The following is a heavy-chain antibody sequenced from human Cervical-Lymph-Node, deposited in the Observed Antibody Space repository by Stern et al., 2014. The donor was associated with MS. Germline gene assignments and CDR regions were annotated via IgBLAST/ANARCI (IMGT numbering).Heavy chain of an antibody. Sequence: ESCPAMVKPTQTLTLTCTFSGFSLSTSGMRVSWIRQPPGKALEWLARIDWDNTEFYSPSLKTRLTISKDTSRNQVVLVMTNMDPTDTATYFCARSYNWSPFDPWGQGTLVTVSS. D-gene: IGHD1-1*01. V-gene: IGHV2-70*04. CDR3: ARSYNWSPFDP. J-gene: IGHJ5*02. CDR2: IDWDNTE. CDR1: GFSLSTSGMR.